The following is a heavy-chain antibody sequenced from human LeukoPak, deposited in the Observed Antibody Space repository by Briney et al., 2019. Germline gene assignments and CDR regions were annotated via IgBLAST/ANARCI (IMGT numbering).Heavy chain of an antibody. V-gene: IGHV3-30*02. CDR1: GFTFSSYG. D-gene: IGHD1-26*01. CDR2: IRYDGSNK. CDR3: ARDRSTVGATTPSQN. J-gene: IGHJ4*02. Sequence: PGGSLRLSCAASGFTFSSYGMHWVRQAPGKGLEWVAFIRYDGSNKYYADSVKGRFTISRDNAKNSLYLQMNSLRAEDTAVYYCARDRSTVGATTPSQNWGQGTLVTVSS.